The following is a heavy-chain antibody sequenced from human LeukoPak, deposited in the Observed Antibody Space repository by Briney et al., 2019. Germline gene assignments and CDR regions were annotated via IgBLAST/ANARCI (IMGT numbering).Heavy chain of an antibody. CDR3: AREGYSSSWSDYYYYGMDV. Sequence: SVKVSCKAPGGTFSSYAISWVRQAPGQGLEWMGRIIPILGIANYAQKFQGRVTITADKSTSTAYMELSSLRSEDTAVYYCAREGYSSSWSDYYYYGMDVWGQGTTVTVSS. J-gene: IGHJ6*02. V-gene: IGHV1-69*04. CDR2: IIPILGIA. D-gene: IGHD6-13*01. CDR1: GGTFSSYA.